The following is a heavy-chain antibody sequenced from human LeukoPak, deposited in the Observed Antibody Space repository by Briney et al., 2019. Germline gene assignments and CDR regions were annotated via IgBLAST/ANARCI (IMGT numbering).Heavy chain of an antibody. CDR3: ARLKRRGYSGYENFDY. Sequence: PSETLSLICTVSGGSISSGGYYWSWIRQHPGKGLEWIGYIYYSGSTYYNPSLKSRVTISVDTSKNQFSLKLSSVTAADTAVYYCARLKRRGYSGYENFDYWGQGTLVTVSS. J-gene: IGHJ4*02. V-gene: IGHV4-31*03. CDR2: IYYSGST. CDR1: GGSISSGGYY. D-gene: IGHD5-12*01.